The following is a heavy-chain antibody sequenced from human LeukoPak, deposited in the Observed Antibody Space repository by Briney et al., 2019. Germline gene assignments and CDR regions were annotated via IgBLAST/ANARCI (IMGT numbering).Heavy chain of an antibody. J-gene: IGHJ3*02. Sequence: ASVKVSCKASGYTFTNSYIHWVRQAPGQVLEWMGLINPDGGNTNYAQNFQGRLTLTRDTSTSTVYMELSSLRSEDTAIYYCARIRDGYNDAYDIWGQGTVVTVPS. CDR1: GYTFTNSY. CDR2: INPDGGNT. V-gene: IGHV1-46*01. D-gene: IGHD5-24*01. CDR3: ARIRDGYNDAYDI.